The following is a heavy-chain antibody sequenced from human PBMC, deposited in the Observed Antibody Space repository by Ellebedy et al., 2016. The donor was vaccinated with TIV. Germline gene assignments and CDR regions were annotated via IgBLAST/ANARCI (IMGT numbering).Heavy chain of an antibody. J-gene: IGHJ6*02. CDR2: VINGGDT. D-gene: IGHD3-3*01. CDR1: GFTFGNYA. CDR3: ARESGYYGMDV. Sequence: GGSLSLSXAASGFTFGNYAMSWVRQPPGKGLEWFSAVINGGDTYYSGSVQGRFTISRDNSKNTIYLQMNTLRAEDTAVYSCARESGYYGMDVWGQGTTVTVSS. V-gene: IGHV3-23*01.